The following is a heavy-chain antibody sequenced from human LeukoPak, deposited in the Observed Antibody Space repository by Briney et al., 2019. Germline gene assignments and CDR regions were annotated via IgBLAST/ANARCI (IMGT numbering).Heavy chain of an antibody. Sequence: GRSLRLSCAASGFTFSSYAMHWVRQAPGKGLEWVAVISYDGSNKYYADSVKGRFTISRDNSKNTLYLQMNSLRAEDTAVYYCAKDVRQWLAIDYWGQGTLVTVSS. CDR3: AKDVRQWLAIDY. D-gene: IGHD6-19*01. CDR2: ISYDGSNK. CDR1: GFTFSSYA. V-gene: IGHV3-30*04. J-gene: IGHJ4*02.